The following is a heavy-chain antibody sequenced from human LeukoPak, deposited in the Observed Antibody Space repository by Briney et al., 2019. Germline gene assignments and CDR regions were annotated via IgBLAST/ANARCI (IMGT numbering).Heavy chain of an antibody. Sequence: ASVKVSCKASGYTFTSYGISWVRQAPGQGLEWMGWISAYNGNTNYAQKLQGRVTMTTDTSTSTAYMELRSLRSDDTAVYYCARSPIRITIFGVVIIQNPFDYWGQGTLVTVSS. CDR3: ARSPIRITIFGVVIIQNPFDY. D-gene: IGHD3-3*01. V-gene: IGHV1-18*01. J-gene: IGHJ4*02. CDR2: ISAYNGNT. CDR1: GYTFTSYG.